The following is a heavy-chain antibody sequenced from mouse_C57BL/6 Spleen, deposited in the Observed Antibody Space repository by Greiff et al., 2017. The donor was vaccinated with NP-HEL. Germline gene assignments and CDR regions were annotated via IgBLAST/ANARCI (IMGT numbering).Heavy chain of an antibody. Sequence: EVKLQESGGDLVKPGGSLKLSCAASGFTFSSYGMSWVRQTPDKRLEWVATISSGGSYTYYPDSVKGRFTISRDNAKNTLYLQMSSLKSEDTAMYYCARRNYGSSPSYFDVWGTGTTVTVSS. CDR1: GFTFSSYG. V-gene: IGHV5-6*02. CDR2: ISSGGSYT. J-gene: IGHJ1*03. CDR3: ARRNYGSSPSYFDV. D-gene: IGHD1-1*01.